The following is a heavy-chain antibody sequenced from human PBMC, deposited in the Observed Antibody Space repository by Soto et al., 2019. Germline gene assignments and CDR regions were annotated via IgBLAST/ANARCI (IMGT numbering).Heavy chain of an antibody. CDR2: ISVSDAFI. Sequence: EVQLLESGGDLVQPGGSLRLSCAASGFNVGAFAVNWVRQAPGKGLEWVSGISVSDAFIYYADSVRGRFSIPRDASENLLFRKMNSLRFTDPPLYTGTREPLAGITGLASWGPEPWSPSP. CDR1: GFNVGAFA. J-gene: IGHJ5*01. V-gene: IGHV3-23*01. D-gene: IGHD1-20*01. CDR3: TREPLAGITGLAS.